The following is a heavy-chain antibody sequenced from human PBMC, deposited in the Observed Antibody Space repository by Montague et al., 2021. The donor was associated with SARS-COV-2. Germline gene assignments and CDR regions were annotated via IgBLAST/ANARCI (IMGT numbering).Heavy chain of an antibody. D-gene: IGHD3-22*01. Sequence: SETLSLTCAVYGGSFSANYYSWISKPPGPGLAWVGEINNSGTSNYNSSLTRRVSITVDTSKNKISLYLSSVTAADTAVYYCARGRLHCNMIVVVTTGAEYYFDSWGQGALVTVSS. CDR2: INNSGTS. V-gene: IGHV4-34*01. CDR3: ARGRLHCNMIVVVTTGAEYYFDS. J-gene: IGHJ4*02. CDR1: GGSFSANY.